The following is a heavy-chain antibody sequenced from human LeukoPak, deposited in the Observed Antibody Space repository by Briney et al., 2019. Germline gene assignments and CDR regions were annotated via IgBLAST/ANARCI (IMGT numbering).Heavy chain of an antibody. Sequence: ASVKVSCEASGYTFTSYYMHWVRQAPGQGLEWMGIINPSGGSTSYAQKFQGRVTMTRDMSTSTVYMELSSLRSEDTAVYYCAREGYYDSSGYYGFDYWGQGTLVTVSS. J-gene: IGHJ4*02. V-gene: IGHV1-46*01. CDR3: AREGYYDSSGYYGFDY. CDR2: INPSGGST. D-gene: IGHD3-22*01. CDR1: GYTFTSYY.